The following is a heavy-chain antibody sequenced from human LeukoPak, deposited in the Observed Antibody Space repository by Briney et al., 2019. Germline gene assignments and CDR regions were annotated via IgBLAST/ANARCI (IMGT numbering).Heavy chain of an antibody. D-gene: IGHD3-10*01. Sequence: PSETLSLTCAVYGGSFSGQYWGWIRHPPGKALEWIGEINHGGSISYNASLKSRVTISLDTSKNQFSLKLSSVTAADTAVHYCAGGDYHGSESYANYWGQGTLVTVSS. CDR3: AGGDYHGSESYANY. CDR2: INHGGSI. V-gene: IGHV4-34*01. J-gene: IGHJ4*02. CDR1: GGSFSGQY.